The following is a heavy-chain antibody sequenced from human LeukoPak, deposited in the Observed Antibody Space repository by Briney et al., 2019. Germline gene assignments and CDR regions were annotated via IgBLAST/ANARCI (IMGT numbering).Heavy chain of an antibody. CDR3: AKDLYSSSPYYFDY. Sequence: GGSLRLSCAASGFTFSSYSMNWVRQAPGKGLEWVSSISSSSSYMYYADSVKGRFTISRDNAKNSLYLQMNSLRAEDTAVYYCAKDLYSSSPYYFDYWGQGTLVTVSS. V-gene: IGHV3-21*01. CDR2: ISSSSSYM. CDR1: GFTFSSYS. J-gene: IGHJ4*02. D-gene: IGHD6-13*01.